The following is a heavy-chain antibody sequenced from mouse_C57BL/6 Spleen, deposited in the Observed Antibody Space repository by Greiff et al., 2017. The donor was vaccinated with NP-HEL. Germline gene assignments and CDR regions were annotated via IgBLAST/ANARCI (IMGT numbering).Heavy chain of an antibody. CDR3: ARSLYDYSYDLDY. V-gene: IGHV1-82*01. D-gene: IGHD2-4*01. CDR1: GYAFSSSW. Sequence: VQLQQSGPELVKPGASVKISCKASGYAFSSSWMNWVKQRPGKGLEWIGRIYPGDGDTNYNGKFKGKATLTADKSSSTAYMQLSSLTSEDSAVYFCARSLYDYSYDLDYWGQGATLTVSS. J-gene: IGHJ2*01. CDR2: IYPGDGDT.